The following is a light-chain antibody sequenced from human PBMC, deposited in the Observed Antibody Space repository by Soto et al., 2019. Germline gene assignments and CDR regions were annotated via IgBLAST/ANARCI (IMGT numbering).Light chain of an antibody. CDR1: QSISVW. J-gene: IGKJ1*01. Sequence: EPGCSLAPSVGNRVTITCRASQSISVWLAWNQHRPGQAPKLLIYQASIWADGIPARFSASGTGTEFTLTISYLQPEDFAVYYCHQHDSWARTFGQGTKVDIK. CDR2: QAS. CDR3: HQHDSWART. V-gene: IGKV1-5*01.